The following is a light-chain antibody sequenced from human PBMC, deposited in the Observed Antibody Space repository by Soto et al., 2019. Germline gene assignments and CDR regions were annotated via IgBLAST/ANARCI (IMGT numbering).Light chain of an antibody. Sequence: EILMTQSPATLSVSPGETATLSCRASQSVSSSLAWYQQKPGQAPRLLIYGASTRATGTPVRFSGSGSGTEFALTISSLQPEDFAVYYCQQYDSWPPVTFGQGTKLEIK. V-gene: IGKV3-15*01. CDR2: GAS. J-gene: IGKJ2*01. CDR1: QSVSSS. CDR3: QQYDSWPPVT.